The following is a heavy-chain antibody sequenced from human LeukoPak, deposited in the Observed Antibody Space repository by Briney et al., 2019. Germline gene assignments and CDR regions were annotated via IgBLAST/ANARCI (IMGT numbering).Heavy chain of an antibody. V-gene: IGHV1-18*01. CDR1: GYTFTSYG. CDR2: ISAYNGNT. D-gene: IGHD3-3*01. Sequence: ASVKVSCKASGYTFTSYGISWVRQAPGQGLEWMGWISAYNGNTNYAQKLQGRVTMTTDTSTSTAYMELRSLRSDDTAVYYCARGTPDYDFRSGYDYWGQGTLVTVSS. CDR3: ARGTPDYDFRSGYDY. J-gene: IGHJ4*02.